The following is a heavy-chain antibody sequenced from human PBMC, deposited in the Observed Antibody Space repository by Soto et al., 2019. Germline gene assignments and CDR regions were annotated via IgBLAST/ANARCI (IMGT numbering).Heavy chain of an antibody. D-gene: IGHD2-8*01. CDR1: GFSLTTRPVG. V-gene: IGHV2-5*02. Sequence: QITLKESGPTRVKPTQTLTLTCTFSGFSLTTRPVGVTRVRQPPGKALEWLAVIYWDDDKRYSPSLKSRLTIAKDTSTNQVVLTMTYMDPVDTAIYFCAHIGSMNGNWDQGYLDNWGQGTLVTVSS. J-gene: IGHJ4*02. CDR2: IYWDDDK. CDR3: AHIGSMNGNWDQGYLDN.